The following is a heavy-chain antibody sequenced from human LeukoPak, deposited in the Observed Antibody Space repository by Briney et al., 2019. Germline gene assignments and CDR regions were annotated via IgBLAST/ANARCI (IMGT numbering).Heavy chain of an antibody. CDR1: GYTFTSYY. CDR3: ARAGLGYGVLRFLEWALGYFDY. J-gene: IGHJ4*02. V-gene: IGHV1-46*01. D-gene: IGHD3-3*01. CDR2: INPSGGST. Sequence: ASVKVSCKASGYTFTSYYIHWVRQAPGQGLEWMGIINPSGGSTSYAQKFRGRVTMTRDTSTSTVYMELSSLRSEDTAVYYCARAGLGYGVLRFLEWALGYFDYLGQGTLVTVSS.